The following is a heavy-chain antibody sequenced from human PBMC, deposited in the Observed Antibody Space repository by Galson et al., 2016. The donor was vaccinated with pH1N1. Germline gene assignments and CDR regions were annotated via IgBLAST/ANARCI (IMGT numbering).Heavy chain of an antibody. Sequence: TCTVSGGSVSTTDNYWSWIRQAPGKGLEWIGYISYSGTTSYNPSLKTRVTISVDTSKNQFSLKLSSVTAADTALYYCARDRAFIVVGEGWYYYYGLDVWGQGTTVTVSS. J-gene: IGHJ6*02. V-gene: IGHV4-61*08. CDR3: ARDRAFIVVGEGWYYYYGLDV. D-gene: IGHD3-22*01. CDR1: GGSVSTTDNY. CDR2: ISYSGTT.